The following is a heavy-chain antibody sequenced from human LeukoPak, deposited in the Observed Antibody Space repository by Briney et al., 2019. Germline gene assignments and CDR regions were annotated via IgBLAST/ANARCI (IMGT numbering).Heavy chain of an antibody. V-gene: IGHV4-61*02. CDR2: IYPSGST. D-gene: IGHD3-22*01. J-gene: IGHJ4*02. CDR1: GGSISSGSYY. CDR3: ASDYFDRTGYYGFIY. Sequence: SETLSLTCTVSGGSISSGSYYWSWIRQPAGKGLEWIGRIYPSGSTNYNPSLKSRVTMSVDTSNNQFSLKLSSVTAADMAVYYCASDYFDRTGYYGFIYWGQGSLVTISS.